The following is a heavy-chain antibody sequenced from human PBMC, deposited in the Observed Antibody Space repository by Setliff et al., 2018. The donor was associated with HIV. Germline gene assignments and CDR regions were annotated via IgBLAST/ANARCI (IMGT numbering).Heavy chain of an antibody. CDR1: GGSVGSGSYY. Sequence: PSENLSLTCTVSGGSVGSGSYYWSWIRQPPGKGLEYIGCIYYTWSTTYNPSLKSRVSMSIDTSKNQFSLRLTSVTAADTAVYYCARDPPGHGDSNDYWGQGTLVTVSS. V-gene: IGHV4-61*01. J-gene: IGHJ4*02. D-gene: IGHD4-17*01. CDR2: IYYTWST. CDR3: ARDPPGHGDSNDY.